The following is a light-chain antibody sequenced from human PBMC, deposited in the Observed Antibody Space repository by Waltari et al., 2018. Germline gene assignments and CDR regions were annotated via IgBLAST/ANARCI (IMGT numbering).Light chain of an antibody. CDR3: TSYTSSTTLI. Sequence: QSALTQPAPVSGSPGQSITISCPGTSSDVGGYNYVSWYQQHPGKAPKLMIYDVSNRPSGVSNRFSGSKSGNTASRTISGLQAEDEANYYCTSYTSSTTLIFGGGTKLTVL. V-gene: IGLV2-14*01. CDR1: SSDVGGYNY. J-gene: IGLJ2*01. CDR2: DVS.